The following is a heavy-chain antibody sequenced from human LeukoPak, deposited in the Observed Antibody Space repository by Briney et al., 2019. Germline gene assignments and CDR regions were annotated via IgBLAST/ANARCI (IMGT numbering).Heavy chain of an antibody. V-gene: IGHV3-23*01. CDR2: ISGSGGST. CDR3: GRGHWGLDY. CDR1: EFTFSSYG. D-gene: IGHD7-27*01. J-gene: IGHJ4*02. Sequence: GALRLSCAASEFTFSSYGMSWVRQAPGKGLEWVSAISGSGGSTYYADSVKGRFTISRDNAKSSLYLQMNSLRAEDTAVYYCGRGHWGLDYWGQGALVTVSS.